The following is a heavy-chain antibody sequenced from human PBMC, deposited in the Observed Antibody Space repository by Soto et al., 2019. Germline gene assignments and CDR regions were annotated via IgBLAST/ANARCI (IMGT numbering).Heavy chain of an antibody. V-gene: IGHV1-69*02. CDR1: RDTFSSYT. CDR3: AASYGSGYRAVDY. CDR2: INPIVSMS. J-gene: IGHJ4*02. Sequence: QVQLVQSGTEVKKPGSSVKVSSKASRDTFSSYTINWVRQAPGLGLEWVGRINPIVSMSNYAQKFQGRVSMTADKSTSTAYMELRSLRSDDTVMYFCAASYGSGYRAVDYWGQGALVIVSS. D-gene: IGHD3-16*02.